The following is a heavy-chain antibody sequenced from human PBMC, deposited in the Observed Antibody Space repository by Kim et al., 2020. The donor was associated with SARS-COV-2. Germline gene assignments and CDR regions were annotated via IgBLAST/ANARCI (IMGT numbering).Heavy chain of an antibody. V-gene: IGHV4-39*01. J-gene: IGHJ4*02. CDR1: GGSISSSSYY. CDR2: IYYSGST. D-gene: IGHD6-19*01. Sequence: SETLSLTCTVSGGSISSSSYYWGWIRQPPGKGLEWIGSIYYSGSTYYNPSLKSRVTISVDTSKNQFSLKLSSVTAADTAVYYCARFSSPSGWYPSPFDYWGQGTLVTVSS. CDR3: ARFSSPSGWYPSPFDY.